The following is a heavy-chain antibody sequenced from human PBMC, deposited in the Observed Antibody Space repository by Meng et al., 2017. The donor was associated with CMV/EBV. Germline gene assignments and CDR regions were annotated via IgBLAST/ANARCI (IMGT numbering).Heavy chain of an antibody. J-gene: IGHJ4*02. D-gene: IGHD3-22*01. V-gene: IGHV3-74*01. CDR1: GFTFSSYW. CDR3: ATTASSGYYYYFNY. Sequence: GESLKISCAASGFTFSSYWMHWVRQAPGKGLVWVSRINSDGSSTSYADSVKGRFTISRDNSKNTLYLQMNSLRAEDTAVYYCATTASSGYYYYFNYWGQGTLVTVSS. CDR2: INSDGSST.